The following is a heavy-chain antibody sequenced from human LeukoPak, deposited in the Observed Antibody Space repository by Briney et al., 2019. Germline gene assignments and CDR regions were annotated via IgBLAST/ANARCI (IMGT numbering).Heavy chain of an antibody. Sequence: SETLSLTCTVSGGSISSYYWSWIRQPPGKGLEWIGYIYYSGSTNYNPSLKSRVTISVDTSKNQFSLKLSSVTAADTAVYYCARGGSYFSFGAYYYMDVWGKGTTVTVSS. CDR1: GGSISSYY. CDR3: ARGGSYFSFGAYYYMDV. J-gene: IGHJ6*03. V-gene: IGHV4-59*01. CDR2: IYYSGST. D-gene: IGHD1-26*01.